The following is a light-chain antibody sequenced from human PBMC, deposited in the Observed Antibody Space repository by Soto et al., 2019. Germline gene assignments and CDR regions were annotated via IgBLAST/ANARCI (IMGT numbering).Light chain of an antibody. J-gene: IGLJ1*01. CDR1: ISDFVVYNY. V-gene: IGLV2-14*01. CDR3: STHTTSGALQV. Sequence: QSVLTQPASVSGSPGQSITISCTGTISDFVVYNYVSWYQQLPGKAPKLMIYGVSNRPSGVSNRFSGSKSGNTASLTISGLQADDEADYYRSTHTTSGALQVFGTGTKLTVL. CDR2: GVS.